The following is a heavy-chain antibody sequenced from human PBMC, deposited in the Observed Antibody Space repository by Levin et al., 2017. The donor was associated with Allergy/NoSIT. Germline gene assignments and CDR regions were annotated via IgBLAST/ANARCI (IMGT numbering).Heavy chain of an antibody. CDR2: IGIAGDT. J-gene: IGHJ3*02. D-gene: IGHD2-15*01. CDR1: GFTFSSYD. CDR3: ARGTYCSGGSCYRLRNDAFDI. V-gene: IGHV3-13*01. Sequence: GGSLRLSCAASGFTFSSYDMHWVRQATGKGLEWVSGIGIAGDTYYPVSVKGRFTISRENAKNSLYLQMNSLRAGDTAVYYCARGTYCSGGSCYRLRNDAFDIWGQGTMVTVSS.